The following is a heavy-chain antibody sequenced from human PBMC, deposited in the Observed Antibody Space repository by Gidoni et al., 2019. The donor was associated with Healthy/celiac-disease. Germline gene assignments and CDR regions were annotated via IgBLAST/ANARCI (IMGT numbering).Heavy chain of an antibody. CDR3: ARDSITIFGVVIVDWFDP. CDR1: GFTFSSYS. CDR2: ISSSSSYI. J-gene: IGHJ5*02. Sequence: EVQLVESGGGLVKSGGSLRLSCAASGFTFSSYSMNWVRQAPGKGLEWVSSISSSSSYIYYADSVKGRFTISRDNAKNSLYLQMNSLRAEDTAVYYCARDSITIFGVVIVDWFDPWGQGTLVTVSS. D-gene: IGHD3-3*01. V-gene: IGHV3-21*01.